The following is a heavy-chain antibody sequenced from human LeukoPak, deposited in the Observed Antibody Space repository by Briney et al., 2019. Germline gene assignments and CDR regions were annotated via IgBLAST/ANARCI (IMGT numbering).Heavy chain of an antibody. D-gene: IGHD3-10*01. CDR2: IYPGDSDT. Sequence: GESLKISCKGSGYSFTSYWIGWVRQMPGKGLEWMGIIYPGDSDTRYSPSFQGQVTISADKSISTAYLQWSSLKASDTAMYYCARQDWAGDDMVRGGDAFDIWGQGTMVTVSS. CDR1: GYSFTSYW. V-gene: IGHV5-51*01. CDR3: ARQDWAGDDMVRGGDAFDI. J-gene: IGHJ3*02.